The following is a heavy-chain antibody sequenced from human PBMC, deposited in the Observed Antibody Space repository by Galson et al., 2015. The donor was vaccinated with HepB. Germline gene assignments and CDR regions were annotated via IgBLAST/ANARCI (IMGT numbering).Heavy chain of an antibody. D-gene: IGHD4-23*01. V-gene: IGHV1-3*01. CDR2: INAGNGNT. CDR3: ARDFGVTLVSFWFDP. J-gene: IGHJ5*02. CDR1: GYTFTSYA. Sequence: SVKVSCKASGYTFTSYAMHWVRQAPGQRLEWMGWINAGNGNTKYSQKFQGRVTITRDTSASTAYMELSSLRSEDTAVYYCARDFGVTLVSFWFDPWGQGTLVTVSS.